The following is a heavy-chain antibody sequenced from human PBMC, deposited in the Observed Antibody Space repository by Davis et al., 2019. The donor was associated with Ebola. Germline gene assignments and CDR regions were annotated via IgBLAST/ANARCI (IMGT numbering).Heavy chain of an antibody. V-gene: IGHV5-51*01. J-gene: IGHJ4*02. CDR3: ARPLISAATQSDY. D-gene: IGHD2-15*01. CDR1: GYTFTTYW. CDR2: IYPGDSDT. Sequence: GESLKISCKGSGYTFTTYWIAWVRQMPGKGLEWMGIIYPGDSDTRYSPSFQGQVTISADKSISTAYLQWSSLKASDTAMYYCARPLISAATQSDYWGQGTLVTVSS.